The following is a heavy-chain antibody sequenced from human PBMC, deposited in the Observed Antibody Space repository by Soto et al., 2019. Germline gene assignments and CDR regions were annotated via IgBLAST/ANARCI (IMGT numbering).Heavy chain of an antibody. CDR2: IWFNGRNK. Sequence: LRLSCAASGFTFSSYGMHWVRQAPGKGLEWVAVIWFNGRNKYYADSVKGRFTISRDNSKNTLYLQMSSLRAEDTAVYYCARDPKGYCSGGSCPGGFAFDIWGQGTMVTVSS. CDR3: ARDPKGYCSGGSCPGGFAFDI. D-gene: IGHD2-15*01. V-gene: IGHV3-33*01. J-gene: IGHJ3*02. CDR1: GFTFSSYG.